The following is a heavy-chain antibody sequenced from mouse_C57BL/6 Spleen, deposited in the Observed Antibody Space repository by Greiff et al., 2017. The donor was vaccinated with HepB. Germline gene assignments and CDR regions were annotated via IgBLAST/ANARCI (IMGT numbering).Heavy chain of an antibody. CDR2: IDPSDSYT. V-gene: IGHV1-50*01. CDR3: AGRSNYPY. CDR1: GYTFTSYW. Sequence: QVQLQQPGAELVKPGASVKLSCKASGYTFTSYWMQWVKQRPGQGLEWIGEIDPSDSYTNYNQKFKGKATLTVDTSSSTAYMQLSSLTSEDSAVYYCAGRSNYPYWGQGTLVTVSA. J-gene: IGHJ3*01. D-gene: IGHD2-5*01.